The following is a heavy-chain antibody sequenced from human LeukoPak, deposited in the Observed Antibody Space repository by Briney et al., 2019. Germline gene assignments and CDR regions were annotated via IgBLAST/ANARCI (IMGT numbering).Heavy chain of an antibody. Sequence: SPAETLTLTCSVSDDSISTNSYYWTWIRRPPGKALEWVATLHYRGTPYYSPSLSSRISIFVDTYKRQFSLQVSSVTASDTAMYYCTRGDDSYKQGNFWGQGTLVTVSS. CDR3: TRGDDSYKQGNF. J-gene: IGHJ4*02. CDR1: DDSISTNSYY. V-gene: IGHV4-39*01. D-gene: IGHD5-24*01. CDR2: LHYRGTP.